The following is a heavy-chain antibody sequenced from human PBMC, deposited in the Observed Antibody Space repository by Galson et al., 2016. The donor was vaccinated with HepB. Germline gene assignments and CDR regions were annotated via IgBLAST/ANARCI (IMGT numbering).Heavy chain of an antibody. CDR2: ISQDGNDK. J-gene: IGHJ3*02. D-gene: IGHD5-18*01. V-gene: IGHV3-7*03. CDR1: GFSLSNYW. CDR3: ARDAKTIQTAFDI. Sequence: SLRLSCAASGFSLSNYWTNWVRQAPGKGLEWVANISQDGNDKWYVDSVKGRFTISKDNSKNSLYLRMNSLRADDSAVYYCARDAKTIQTAFDIWGQGTRVTVSS.